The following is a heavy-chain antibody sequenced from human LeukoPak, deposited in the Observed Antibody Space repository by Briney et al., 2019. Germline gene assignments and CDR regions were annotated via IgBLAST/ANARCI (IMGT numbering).Heavy chain of an antibody. Sequence: GGSLRLSCAASGFTFSSYDMHWVRQATGKGLEWVSAIGTAGDTYYPGSVKGRFTISRENAKNSLYLQMNSLRAGDTAVYYCARAEGYCSSTSCYAGGNDAFDIWGQGTMVTVSS. J-gene: IGHJ3*02. CDR1: GFTFSSYD. D-gene: IGHD2-2*01. CDR3: ARAEGYCSSTSCYAGGNDAFDI. CDR2: IGTAGDT. V-gene: IGHV3-13*04.